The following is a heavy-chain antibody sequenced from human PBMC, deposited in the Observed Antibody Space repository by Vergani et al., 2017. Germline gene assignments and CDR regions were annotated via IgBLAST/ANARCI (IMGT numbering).Heavy chain of an antibody. CDR2: IWYDGSNK. CDR3: ARDLWFGELSTDY. J-gene: IGHJ4*02. V-gene: IGHV3-33*01. D-gene: IGHD3-10*01. CDR1: GFTFSSYG. Sequence: QVQLVESGGGVVQPGRSLRLSCAASGFTFSSYGMHWVRQAPGKGLEWVAVIWYDGSNKYYADSVKGRFTISRDNSKNTLYLQMNSLRVEDTAVYYCARDLWFGELSTDYWGQGTLVTVSS.